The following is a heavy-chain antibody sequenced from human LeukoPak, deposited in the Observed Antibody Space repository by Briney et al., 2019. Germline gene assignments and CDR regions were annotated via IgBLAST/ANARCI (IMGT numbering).Heavy chain of an antibody. CDR1: GFTFSNYW. D-gene: IGHD6-6*01. Sequence: GGSLRISCEASGFTFSNYWLTWVRQAPGKGLEWVANIKQDGSDENYVDSVKGRFTISRDNGKKSLYLQMNSLRAEDTAVYYCARGGSDSDYWGQGTLVTVSS. CDR3: ARGGSDSDY. J-gene: IGHJ4*02. CDR2: IKQDGSDE. V-gene: IGHV3-7*04.